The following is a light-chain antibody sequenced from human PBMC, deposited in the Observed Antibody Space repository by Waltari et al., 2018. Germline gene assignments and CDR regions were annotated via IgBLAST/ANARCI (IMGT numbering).Light chain of an antibody. Sequence: EIMMTQSPATLSVSPGDRAPLSCRASQNIYTNLAWYQQKPGQTPRLLIYGASTRPTGIPARFSGSGSGTEFTLTINSLQSEDFAVYYCQQYNSWLTWTFGQGTKVEIK. J-gene: IGKJ1*01. CDR2: GAS. CDR1: QNIYTN. CDR3: QQYNSWLTWT. V-gene: IGKV3-15*01.